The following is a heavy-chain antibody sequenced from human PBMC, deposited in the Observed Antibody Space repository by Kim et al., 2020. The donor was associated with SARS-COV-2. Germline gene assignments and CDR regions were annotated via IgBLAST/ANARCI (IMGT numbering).Heavy chain of an antibody. D-gene: IGHD3-3*01. J-gene: IGHJ5*02. Sequence: ASVKVSCKASGYTFTSYAMHWVRQAPGQRLEWMGWINAGNGNTKYSQKFQGRVTITRDTSASTAYMELSSLRSEDTAAYYCARSKRITIFGVVIPTPNWFDPWGQGTLVTVSS. CDR3: ARSKRITIFGVVIPTPNWFDP. CDR1: GYTFTSYA. CDR2: INAGNGNT. V-gene: IGHV1-3*01.